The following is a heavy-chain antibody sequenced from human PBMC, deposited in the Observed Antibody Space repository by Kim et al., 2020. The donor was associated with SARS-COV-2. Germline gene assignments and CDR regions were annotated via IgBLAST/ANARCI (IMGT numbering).Heavy chain of an antibody. D-gene: IGHD3-22*01. J-gene: IGHJ4*02. V-gene: IGHV1-69*13. Sequence: SVKVSCKASGGTFSSYAISWVRQAPGQGLEWMGGIIPIFGTANYAQKFQGRVTITADESTSTAYMELSSLRSEDTAVYYCARDRRGPYDSSGYYFDYWGQGTLVTVSS. CDR2: IIPIFGTA. CDR1: GGTFSSYA. CDR3: ARDRRGPYDSSGYYFDY.